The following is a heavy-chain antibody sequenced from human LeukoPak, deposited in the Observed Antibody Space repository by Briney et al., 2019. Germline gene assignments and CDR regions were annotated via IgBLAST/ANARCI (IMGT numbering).Heavy chain of an antibody. CDR1: GGSISSSSYY. D-gene: IGHD3-3*01. CDR3: ARHGIRFLEWSDY. CDR2: IYYSGST. Sequence: SETLSLTCTVSGGSISSSSYYWGWIRQPPGKGLEWIGSIYYSGSTYYNPSLKSRATISVDTSKNQFSLKLSSVTAADTAVYYCARHGIRFLEWSDYWGQGTLVTVSS. J-gene: IGHJ4*02. V-gene: IGHV4-39*01.